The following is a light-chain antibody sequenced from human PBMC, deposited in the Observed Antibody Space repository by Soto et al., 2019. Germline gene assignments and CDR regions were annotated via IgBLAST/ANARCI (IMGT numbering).Light chain of an antibody. CDR2: TAS. CDR1: QSISSY. V-gene: IGKV1-39*01. Sequence: DIQMTQSPSSLSASVVDRVTITCRASQSISSYINWYQQKPGKAPNLLIYTASSLESGVPSRFSGSGSGTDFTLTITSLQPEDFATYFCQQSYSRPRTFGQGTKVDIK. J-gene: IGKJ1*01. CDR3: QQSYSRPRT.